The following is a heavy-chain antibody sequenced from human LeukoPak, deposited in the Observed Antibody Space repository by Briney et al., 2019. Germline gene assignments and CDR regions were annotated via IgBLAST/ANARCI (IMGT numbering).Heavy chain of an antibody. Sequence: PSQTLPLTCTVSGGSISSGGYYWSWIRQHPEKGLEWIGYIYYSGSTCYNPSLKSRVTISVDTSKNQFSLKLSSVTAADTAVYYCARVVGSAGPKIGSFDYWGQGTLVTVSS. D-gene: IGHD3-22*01. CDR3: ARVVGSAGPKIGSFDY. V-gene: IGHV4-31*03. CDR1: GGSISSGGYY. J-gene: IGHJ4*02. CDR2: IYYSGST.